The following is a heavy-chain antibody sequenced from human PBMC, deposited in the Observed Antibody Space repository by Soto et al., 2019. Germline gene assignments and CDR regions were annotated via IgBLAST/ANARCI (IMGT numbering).Heavy chain of an antibody. V-gene: IGHV4-34*01. Sequence: QVQLQQWGAGLLKPSETLSLRCVVNSGSFSGYYWTWIRQTPGKGLEWIGEISHSGSTNYNPSLMSRVPMSADTSKKQFSLRLSSVTAADTARFFCARGYESSRRYLPLLDYWGQGTRVTVSS. CDR1: SGSFSGYY. D-gene: IGHD3-22*01. J-gene: IGHJ4*02. CDR2: ISHSGST. CDR3: ARGYESSRRYLPLLDY.